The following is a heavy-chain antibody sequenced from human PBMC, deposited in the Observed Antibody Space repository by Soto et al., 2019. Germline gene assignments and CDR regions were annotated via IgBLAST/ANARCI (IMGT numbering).Heavy chain of an antibody. CDR1: GGSVSGGSYY. D-gene: IGHD3-10*01. CDR3: ARSLVRGVIYFDY. J-gene: IGHJ4*02. CDR2: IYYSGST. V-gene: IGHV4-61*01. Sequence: SETLSLTCTVSGGSVSGGSYYWSWIRQPPGKGLEWIGYIYYSGSTNYNPSLKSRVTISVDTSKNQFSLKLSSVTAADTAVYYCARSLVRGVIYFDYWGQGTLVTVSS.